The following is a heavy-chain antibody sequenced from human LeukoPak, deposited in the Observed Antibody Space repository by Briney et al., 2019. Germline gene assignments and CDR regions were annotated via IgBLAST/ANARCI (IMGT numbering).Heavy chain of an antibody. CDR3: AKGFKAFDY. Sequence: PGGSLRLSCAASGLTFSNYAMNWVRQAPGKGLEWVSGISTGGDGTYYADSVKGRLSISRDNSKNTLYFQMNSLRAEDTAVYYCAKGFKAFDYWGQGTLVTVPS. J-gene: IGHJ4*02. V-gene: IGHV3-23*01. CDR1: GLTFSNYA. CDR2: ISTGGDGT.